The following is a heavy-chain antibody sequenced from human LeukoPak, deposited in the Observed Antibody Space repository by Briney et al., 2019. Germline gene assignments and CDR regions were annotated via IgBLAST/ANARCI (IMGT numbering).Heavy chain of an antibody. CDR1: GYSFITHW. CDR2: IYPGDSDT. D-gene: IGHD3-10*01. CDR3: AKGAGGSGGYYSYF. J-gene: IGHJ4*02. V-gene: IGHV5-51*01. Sequence: GESLKISCKASGYSFITHWIAWVRQTPGKGLEWMGIIYPGDSDTKYSPSFQGQVTISADKSISTAYLQWSSLKASDTAMYYCAKGAGGSGGYYSYFWGQGTLVTVSS.